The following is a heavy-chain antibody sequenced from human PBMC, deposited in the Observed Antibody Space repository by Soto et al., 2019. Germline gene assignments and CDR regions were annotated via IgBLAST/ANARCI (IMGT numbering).Heavy chain of an antibody. V-gene: IGHV4-39*02. J-gene: IGHJ6*02. Sequence: SETLSLTCTVSGGSIGSTLYYWGWVRQPPGKRLEWIGSIYFSGTTYYNPSLKSRVSISLDTSKNEFSLKVNSVTAADTAVYFCAREKWVATDFYGLDVWGQGTTVTVS. D-gene: IGHD5-12*01. CDR1: GGSIGSTLYY. CDR3: AREKWVATDFYGLDV. CDR2: IYFSGTT.